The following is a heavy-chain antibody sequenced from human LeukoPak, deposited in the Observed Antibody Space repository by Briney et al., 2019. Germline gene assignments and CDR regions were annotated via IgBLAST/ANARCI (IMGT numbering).Heavy chain of an antibody. V-gene: IGHV1-18*01. CDR3: ARRNVDTANDYFDY. Sequence: ASVKVSCTASGYSFPSYGITWVRQAPGQGLEWMGWISAYTGNTNYAQNLQGRVTMTTDTSTRTAYMELRSLRSDDTAVYYCARRNVDTANDYFDYWGQGTLVTVSS. D-gene: IGHD5-18*01. J-gene: IGHJ4*02. CDR1: GYSFPSYG. CDR2: ISAYTGNT.